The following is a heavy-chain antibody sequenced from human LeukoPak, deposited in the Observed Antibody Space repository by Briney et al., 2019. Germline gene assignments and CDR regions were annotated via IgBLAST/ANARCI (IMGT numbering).Heavy chain of an antibody. CDR2: ILLGNSDT. D-gene: IGHD6-13*01. J-gene: IGHJ4*02. Sequence: GESLQISCRGSGYSFSSYWIGWARQMPGEGLEWMGIILLGNSDTKYSPSFQGRVTISADKSVSTAYLQWSSLRASDTAMYYCARQGSSWTVDYWGQGTLVTVSS. CDR1: GYSFSSYW. CDR3: ARQGSSWTVDY. V-gene: IGHV5-51*01.